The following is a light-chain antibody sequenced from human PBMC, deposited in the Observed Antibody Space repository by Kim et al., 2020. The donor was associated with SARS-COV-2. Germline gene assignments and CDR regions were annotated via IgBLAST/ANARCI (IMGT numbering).Light chain of an antibody. CDR1: QSVSSNY. V-gene: IGKV3-20*01. J-gene: IGKJ2*01. CDR3: QQYDNSPPYT. CDR2: GAS. Sequence: SPGERATLSCRASQSVSSNYLAWYQQKPGQAPRLLIYGASNRATGIPDRFSGSGSGTDFTLTISRLEPEDFAVYYCQQYDNSPPYTFGQGTKLEI.